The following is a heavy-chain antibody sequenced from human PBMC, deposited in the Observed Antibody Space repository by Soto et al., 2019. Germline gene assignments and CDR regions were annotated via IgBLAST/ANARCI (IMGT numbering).Heavy chain of an antibody. V-gene: IGHV1-58*01. CDR3: AAGLTDPPMKVVVSPWYYYGMDV. Sequence: SVKVSCKASGFTFTSSAVQWVRQARGQPLERIGWIVVGSGNTNYAQKFQERVTITRDMSTSTADMELSSLRSEDTAVYYCAAGLTDPPMKVVVSPWYYYGMDVWGQGTTVTVSS. CDR2: IVVGSGNT. J-gene: IGHJ6*02. D-gene: IGHD3-22*01. CDR1: GFTFTSSA.